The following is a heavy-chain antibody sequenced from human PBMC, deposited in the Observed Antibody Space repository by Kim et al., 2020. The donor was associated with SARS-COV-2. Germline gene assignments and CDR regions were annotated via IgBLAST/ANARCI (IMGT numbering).Heavy chain of an antibody. CDR2: IYPGDSDT. Sequence: GESLKISCKGSGYSFTSYWIGWVRQMPGKGLEWMGIIYPGDSDTRYSPSFQGQVTISADKSISTAYLQWSSLKASDTAMYYCARQESMVRGVPTYYYGMDVWGQGTTVTVSS. J-gene: IGHJ6*02. CDR3: ARQESMVRGVPTYYYGMDV. CDR1: GYSFTSYW. V-gene: IGHV5-51*01. D-gene: IGHD3-10*01.